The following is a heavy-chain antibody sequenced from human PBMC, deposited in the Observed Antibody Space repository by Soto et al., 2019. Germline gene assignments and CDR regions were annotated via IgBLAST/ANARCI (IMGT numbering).Heavy chain of an antibody. Sequence: QVQLVQSGAEVKTPGASVKVSCRASGYSFRTHGISWVRQAPGQGLEWMRWISTYDDKTNFPQKFQGRITMTTDTSTSTAYMELRSLRSDDTAVYFCARDLGYCNSSGCFRNWFDPWGQGTLVTVSS. CDR2: ISTYDDKT. CDR1: GYSFRTHG. CDR3: ARDLGYCNSSGCFRNWFDP. D-gene: IGHD2-15*01. J-gene: IGHJ5*02. V-gene: IGHV1-18*01.